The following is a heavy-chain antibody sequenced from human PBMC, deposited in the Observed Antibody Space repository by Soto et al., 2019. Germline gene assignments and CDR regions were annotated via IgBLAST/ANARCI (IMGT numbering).Heavy chain of an antibody. Sequence: QVQLVHSGAEVKKPGSSVKVSCKASGGTFSSYTISWVRQAPGQGLEWMGRIIPILGIANYAQKFQGRVTITADKSTSTAYMEPSSLRSEDTGVYYCARDCHFTTVTTDAFDIWGQGTMVTVSS. V-gene: IGHV1-69*04. J-gene: IGHJ3*02. CDR2: IIPILGIA. D-gene: IGHD4-17*01. CDR3: ARDCHFTTVTTDAFDI. CDR1: GGTFSSYT.